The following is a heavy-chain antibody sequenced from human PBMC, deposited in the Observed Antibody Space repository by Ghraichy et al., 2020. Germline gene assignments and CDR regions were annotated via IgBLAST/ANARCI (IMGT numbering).Heavy chain of an antibody. CDR3: ARVDTAMDDYWYFDL. D-gene: IGHD5-18*01. J-gene: IGHJ2*01. V-gene: IGHV4-59*08. CDR2: IYYSGST. Sequence: SETLSLTCTVSGGSISSYYWSWIRQPPGKGLEWIGYIYYSGSTNYNPSLKSRVTISVDTSKNQFSLKLSSVTAADTAVYYCARVDTAMDDYWYFDLWGRGTLVTVSS. CDR1: GGSISSYY.